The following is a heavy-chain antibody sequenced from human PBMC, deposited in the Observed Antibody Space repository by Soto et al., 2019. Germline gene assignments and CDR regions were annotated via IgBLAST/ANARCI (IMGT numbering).Heavy chain of an antibody. V-gene: IGHV3-23*01. J-gene: IGHJ4*02. CDR3: AKDRYCSATSCQDFGS. D-gene: IGHD2-2*01. Sequence: PRLSCAASGFALTSYSMTWVRQAPGRGLEWVAVMSGSGVGTEYADSVKGRFTISRDNSKNTLYLQMSGLRVEDSAVYYCAKDRYCSATSCQDFGSWGQGTLVTVSS. CDR1: GFALTSYS. CDR2: MSGSGVGT.